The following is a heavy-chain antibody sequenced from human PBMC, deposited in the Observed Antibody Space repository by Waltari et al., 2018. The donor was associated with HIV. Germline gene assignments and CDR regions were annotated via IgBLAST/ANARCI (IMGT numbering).Heavy chain of an antibody. CDR2: IYYSEST. CDR3: ARDPRIAAADPYWYFDL. CDR1: GGSISSGDYY. V-gene: IGHV4-30-4*01. D-gene: IGHD6-13*01. J-gene: IGHJ2*01. Sequence: QVQLQESGPGLVKPSQTLSLTCTVSGGSISSGDYYWRWIRQPPGKGLEWIVYIYYSESTYYNPSLKSRVTISVDTSKNQFSLKLSSVTAADTAVYYCARDPRIAAADPYWYFDLWGRGTLVTVSS.